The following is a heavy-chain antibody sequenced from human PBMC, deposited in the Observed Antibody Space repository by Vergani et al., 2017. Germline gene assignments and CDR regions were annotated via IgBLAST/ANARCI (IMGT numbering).Heavy chain of an antibody. CDR1: GYSFTSYW. CDR3: ARLLGGGYCSGGSCYVQH. V-gene: IGHV5-51*03. D-gene: IGHD2-15*01. CDR2: IYPGDSDT. Sequence: EVQLVQSGAEVKKPGESLKISCKGSGYSFTSYWIGWVRQMPGKGLEWMGIIYPGDSDTRYSPSFQGQVTISADKSISTAYLQWSSLEASDTAMYYCARLLGGGYCSGGSCYVQHWGQGTLVTVSS. J-gene: IGHJ1*01.